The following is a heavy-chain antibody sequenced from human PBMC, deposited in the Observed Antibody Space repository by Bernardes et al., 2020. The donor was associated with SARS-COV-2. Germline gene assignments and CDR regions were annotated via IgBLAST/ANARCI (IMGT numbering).Heavy chain of an antibody. V-gene: IGHV4-59*01. CDR1: GGAISTYY. Sequence: SETLSLTCSISGGAISTYYWSWIRQTPGKGLEWIGYIYNTGNTNYNPSLKSRVIMSIDTSKNEISLKLSSVTAADTAVYYCARDAGLYDSSGYSYGIDVWGQGTTVTVSS. J-gene: IGHJ6*02. D-gene: IGHD3-22*01. CDR3: ARDAGLYDSSGYSYGIDV. CDR2: IYNTGNT.